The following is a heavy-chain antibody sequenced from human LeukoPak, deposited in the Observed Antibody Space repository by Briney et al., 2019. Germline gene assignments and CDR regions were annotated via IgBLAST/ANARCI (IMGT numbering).Heavy chain of an antibody. CDR3: ARDDYYDSSGYYSGFDY. CDR1: GGSISSYY. CDR2: IYYSGST. V-gene: IGHV4-59*08. Sequence: PSETLSLTCTVSGGSISSYYWSWIRQPPGKGLEWIGCIYYSGSTNYNPSLKSRVTISVDTSKNQFSLKLSSVTAADTAVYYCARDDYYDSSGYYSGFDYWGQGTLVTVSS. D-gene: IGHD3-22*01. J-gene: IGHJ4*02.